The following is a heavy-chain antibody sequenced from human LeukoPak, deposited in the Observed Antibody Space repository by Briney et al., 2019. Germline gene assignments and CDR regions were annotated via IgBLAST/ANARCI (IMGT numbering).Heavy chain of an antibody. CDR1: GYSFTSYW. CDR2: IYPGDSDT. V-gene: IGHV5-51*01. D-gene: IGHD2-15*01. Sequence: GESLKISCKGSGYSFTSYWIGWVRQMPGKGLEWMGIIYPGDSDTRYSPSFQGQVTISADKSISTAYLQWSSLKASDTALYYCARQYCSGGSCYHFDYWGQGTLVTVYS. J-gene: IGHJ4*02. CDR3: ARQYCSGGSCYHFDY.